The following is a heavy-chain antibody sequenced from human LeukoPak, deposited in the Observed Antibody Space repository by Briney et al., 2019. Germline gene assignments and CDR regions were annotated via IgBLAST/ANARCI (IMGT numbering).Heavy chain of an antibody. V-gene: IGHV4-59*01. CDR1: GGSISSYY. Sequence: PSETLSLTCTVSGGSISSYYWSWIRQPPGKGLEWIGYIYYSGSTNYNPSLKSRVTISVDTSKNQFSLKLSSVAAADTAVYYCARSPEEYKQDHFDYWGQGTLVTVSS. J-gene: IGHJ4*02. CDR2: IYYSGST. CDR3: ARSPEEYKQDHFDY. D-gene: IGHD2-2*01.